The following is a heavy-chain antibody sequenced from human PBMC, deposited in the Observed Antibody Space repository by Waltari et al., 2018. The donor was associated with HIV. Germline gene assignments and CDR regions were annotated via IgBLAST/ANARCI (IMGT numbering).Heavy chain of an antibody. CDR1: GFKFGIFT. Sequence: DVQLVESGGGLVKPGQSLRLSCIASGFKFGIFTRTWARPAPGGGLEWVASISKSGYYVYYSDSLKGRVTISRDNAKKSLLLQVNSLTADDTGLYFCVRDRTSETTGDFDSWGQGVPVFVSS. CDR3: VRDRTSETTGDFDS. D-gene: IGHD1-1*01. J-gene: IGHJ4*02. V-gene: IGHV3-21*01. CDR2: ISKSGYYV.